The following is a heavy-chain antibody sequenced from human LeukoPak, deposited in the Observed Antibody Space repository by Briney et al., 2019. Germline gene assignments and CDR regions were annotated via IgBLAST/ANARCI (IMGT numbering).Heavy chain of an antibody. CDR3: ARDPRFLEWLSIDY. J-gene: IGHJ4*02. D-gene: IGHD3-3*01. CDR1: GASISSSY. Sequence: SETLSLTCTVSGASISSSYWGWIRQPPGKGLEWIGSIYYSGSTYYNPSLKSRVTISVDTSKNQFSLKLSSVTAADTAVYYCARDPRFLEWLSIDYWGQGTLVTVSS. V-gene: IGHV4-39*07. CDR2: IYYSGST.